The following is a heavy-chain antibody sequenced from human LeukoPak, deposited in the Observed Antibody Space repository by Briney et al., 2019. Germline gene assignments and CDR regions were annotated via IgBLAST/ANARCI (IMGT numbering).Heavy chain of an antibody. CDR1: GGSFSDYY. Sequence: SETLSLTCAVYGGSFSDYYWTWIRQPPGKGLEWIGEVNHSGSTNHNPSLESRVTISVDTSKNQFSLRLSSVTAAGTAVYYCARSWNGDRGSYYLTYWGQGNMVTVSS. CDR3: ARSWNGDRGSYYLTY. CDR2: VNHSGST. V-gene: IGHV4-34*01. J-gene: IGHJ4*02. D-gene: IGHD2/OR15-2a*01.